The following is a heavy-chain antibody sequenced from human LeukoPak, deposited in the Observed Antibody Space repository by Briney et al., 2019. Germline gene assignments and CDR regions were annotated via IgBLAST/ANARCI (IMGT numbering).Heavy chain of an antibody. V-gene: IGHV3-23*01. CDR2: ISGSGGST. CDR1: GFTFSSYA. Sequence: GGSLRLSCAASGFTFSSYAMSWVRQAPGKGLEWVSAISGSGGSTYYADSVKGRFTISRDNSKNTLYLQMNSLRAEDTAVYYCAKCERYYYDSSGYYYWGQGTLVTVSS. D-gene: IGHD3-22*01. J-gene: IGHJ4*02. CDR3: AKCERYYYDSSGYYY.